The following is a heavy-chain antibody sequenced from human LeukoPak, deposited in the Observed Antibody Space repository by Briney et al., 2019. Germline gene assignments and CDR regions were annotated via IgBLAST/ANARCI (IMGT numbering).Heavy chain of an antibody. CDR3: AKSDWKYSSSRVDY. J-gene: IGHJ4*02. CDR1: GFTFSSYG. V-gene: IGHV3-30*18. Sequence: EGSLRLSCAASGFTFSSYGMHWVRQAPGKGLEWVAVISYDGSNKYYADSVKGRFTISRDNSKNTLYLQMNSLRAEDTAVYYCAKSDWKYSSSRVDYWGQGTLVTVSS. D-gene: IGHD6-6*01. CDR2: ISYDGSNK.